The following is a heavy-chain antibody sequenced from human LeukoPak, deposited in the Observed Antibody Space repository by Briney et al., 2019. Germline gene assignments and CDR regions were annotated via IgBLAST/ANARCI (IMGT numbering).Heavy chain of an antibody. CDR3: AKDYCSGGSCYLDY. Sequence: PGRSLRLSCAASGFTFSSYGMHWVRQAPGKGLEWVAVISYDGSNKYYADSVKGRFTISRDNSKNTLSLQMNSLRAEDTAVYYCAKDYCSGGSCYLDYWGQGTLVTVSS. CDR2: ISYDGSNK. CDR1: GFTFSSYG. D-gene: IGHD2-15*01. J-gene: IGHJ4*02. V-gene: IGHV3-30*18.